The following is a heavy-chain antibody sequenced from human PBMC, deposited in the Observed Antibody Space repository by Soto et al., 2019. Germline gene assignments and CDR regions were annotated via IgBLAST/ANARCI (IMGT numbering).Heavy chain of an antibody. D-gene: IGHD4-17*01. V-gene: IGHV3-30*04. CDR2: TSYDGSIN. J-gene: IGHJ6*02. CDR1: GIRFGRFE. CDR3: VRRSTVSYYAVDV. Sequence: GSLRLSCAGSGIRFGRFEMHWGRQGPGKGLEWVTFTSYDGSINYYADSVKGRFTMSRDNSKNLLYLQMNSLRTEDTAVYYCVRRSTVSYYAVDVWGQGTTVTVSS.